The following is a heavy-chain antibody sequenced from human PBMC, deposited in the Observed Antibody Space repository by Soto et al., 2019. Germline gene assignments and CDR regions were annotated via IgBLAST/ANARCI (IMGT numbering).Heavy chain of an antibody. J-gene: IGHJ4*02. D-gene: IGHD1-1*01. CDR1: GYTFSNYF. V-gene: IGHV1-46*01. CDR3: ARKPPNQLNFDY. CDR2: IVPSNGHT. Sequence: QVQLVQSGAEVKKPGASVKVSCKTSGYTFSNYFLHWVRQAPGQGLEYLGVIVPSNGHTSYVQKFQGRVTMTTDASTSTVYVELRSLRSEDTAVYYCARKPPNQLNFDYWGQGTLVAVSS.